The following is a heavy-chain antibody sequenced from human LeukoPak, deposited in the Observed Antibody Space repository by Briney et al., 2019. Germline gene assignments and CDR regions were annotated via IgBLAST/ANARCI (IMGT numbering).Heavy chain of an antibody. CDR2: IYPGDSDT. CDR3: ARLSGYDPSYYYYGIDV. J-gene: IGHJ6*02. V-gene: IGHV5-51*01. D-gene: IGHD5-12*01. CDR1: GYSFTSYW. Sequence: GESLKISCKGSGYSFTSYWMGWVRQMPGKGLEWMGIIYPGDSDTRYSPSFQGQVTISADKSISTAYLQWSSLKASDTAMYYCARLSGYDPSYYYYGIDVWGQGTTVTVSS.